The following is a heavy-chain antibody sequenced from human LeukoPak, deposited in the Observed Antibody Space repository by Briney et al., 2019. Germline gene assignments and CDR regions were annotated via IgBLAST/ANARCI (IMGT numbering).Heavy chain of an antibody. J-gene: IGHJ5*02. Sequence: GGSLRLSCAASGFTFSSYWMHWVRQAPGKGLVWVSRINGDGSSTNYADSVKGRFTISRDNAKNTLYLQMNNLGAEDTAVYYCGRDSAHGSGTLGTWGQGTLVTVSS. CDR1: GFTFSSYW. V-gene: IGHV3-74*01. CDR3: GRDSAHGSGTLGT. D-gene: IGHD3-10*01. CDR2: INGDGSST.